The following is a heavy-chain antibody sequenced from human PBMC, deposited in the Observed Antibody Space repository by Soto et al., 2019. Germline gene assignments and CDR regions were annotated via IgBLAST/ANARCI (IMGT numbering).Heavy chain of an antibody. Sequence: EVQLLESGGGLVPPGGSLRLSCAASGFTFSNYAMSWVRQTPGKGLEWVSTISGGGGNTYYQDSVKGRFTISRDNSKDTVYLQMNSLRAEDTAIYYCAKERLGRGADSWGQGALVTVTS. V-gene: IGHV3-23*01. CDR1: GFTFSNYA. CDR2: ISGGGGNT. CDR3: AKERLGRGADS. J-gene: IGHJ4*02.